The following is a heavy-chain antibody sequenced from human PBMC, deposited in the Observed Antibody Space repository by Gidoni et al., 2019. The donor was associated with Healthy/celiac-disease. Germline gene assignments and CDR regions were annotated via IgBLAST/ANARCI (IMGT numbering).Heavy chain of an antibody. CDR3: AGSRGSGWLDY. V-gene: IGHV2-70*01. CDR2: IYWDDDK. J-gene: IGHJ4*02. D-gene: IGHD6-19*01. Sequence: QVTLRESGPALVKPTQTLTLTCTFSGFSLSTSGMCVSWIRQPPGKALEWLALIYWDDDKSYSTSLKTRHTISKNTSKNQVVLTMTNRDPVDTAPYYCAGSRGSGWLDYWGKETLVTVSS. CDR1: GFSLSTSGMC.